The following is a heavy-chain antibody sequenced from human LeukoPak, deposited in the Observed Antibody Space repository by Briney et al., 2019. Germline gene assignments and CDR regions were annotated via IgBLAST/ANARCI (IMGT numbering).Heavy chain of an antibody. CDR3: ARDSYYYDSSGYYGMDV. CDR1: GFTFDDYG. V-gene: IGHV3-20*04. Sequence: GGSLRLSCAASGFTFDDYGMSWVRQAPGKGLEWVSGINWNGGSTGYADSVKGRFTISRDNAKNSLYLQMNSLRAEDTALYYCARDSYYYDSSGYYGMDVWGQGTTVTVSS. J-gene: IGHJ6*02. CDR2: INWNGGST. D-gene: IGHD3-22*01.